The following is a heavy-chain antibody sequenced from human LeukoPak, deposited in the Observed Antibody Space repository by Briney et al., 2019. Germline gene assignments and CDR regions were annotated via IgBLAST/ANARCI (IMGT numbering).Heavy chain of an antibody. CDR1: GGSISSSESS. J-gene: IGHJ4*02. CDR2: IYQSGDT. CDR3: ARRGTYDRFDY. Sequence: SETLSLTCAVSGGSISSSESSWSWIRQPPGKDLEWIGYIYQSGDTYYNPSLQSRVTISVDRSKNQFSLKLNSVTAADTAVYYCARRGTYDRFDYWGQGILVTVSS. D-gene: IGHD2-15*01. V-gene: IGHV4-30-2*01.